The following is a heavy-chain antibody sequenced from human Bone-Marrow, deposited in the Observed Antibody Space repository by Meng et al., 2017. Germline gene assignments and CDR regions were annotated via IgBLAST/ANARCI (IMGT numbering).Heavy chain of an antibody. CDR1: GFTFSSYN. CDR3: ARDADWVIFDH. J-gene: IGHJ4*02. CDR2: INTDASST. Sequence: GESLKISCAASGFTFSSYNMHWARQTPGEGLVWVSRINTDASSTTYADSVKGRFTISRDDAKNTVYLQMNSLRAEDTAVYYCARDADWVIFDHWGQGALVTVSS. V-gene: IGHV3-74*03. D-gene: IGHD3-9*01.